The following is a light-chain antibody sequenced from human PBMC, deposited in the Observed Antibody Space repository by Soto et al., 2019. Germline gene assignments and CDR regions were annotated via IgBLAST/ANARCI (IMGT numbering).Light chain of an antibody. CDR2: AAS. CDR1: QGIVSW. CDR3: QQTSSFPLT. Sequence: DIQMTQSPSFVSASVGDRVTITCRPSQGIVSWLAWYQHKPGRAPKLLIHAASSLESGVPSRFSGSGSGTDFTLTISSLQPEDFATYYCQQTSSFPLTCGGGTKVEIK. J-gene: IGKJ4*01. V-gene: IGKV1-12*01.